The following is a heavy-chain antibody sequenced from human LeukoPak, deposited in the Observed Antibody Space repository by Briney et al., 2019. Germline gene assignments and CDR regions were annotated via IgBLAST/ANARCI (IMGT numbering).Heavy chain of an antibody. CDR3: AVLGYCSSTSCYDGMDV. Sequence: GESLKISCKGPGSSFTTYWIAWVRQMPGKGLEWMGIIYPGDSDTRYSPSFQGQVTISADKSISTAYLQWSSLKASDTAMYYCAVLGYCSSTSCYDGMDVWGQGTTVTVSS. CDR1: GSSFTTYW. J-gene: IGHJ6*02. V-gene: IGHV5-51*01. CDR2: IYPGDSDT. D-gene: IGHD2-2*01.